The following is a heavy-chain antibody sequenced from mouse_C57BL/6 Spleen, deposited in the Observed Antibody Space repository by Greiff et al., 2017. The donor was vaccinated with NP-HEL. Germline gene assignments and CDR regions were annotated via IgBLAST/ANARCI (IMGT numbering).Heavy chain of an antibody. Sequence: VQLQQSGAELVRPGAPVKLSCTASGFNIKDDYMHWVKQRPEQGLEWIGWIDPENGDTEYASKFQGKATITADTSSNTAYLQLSSLTSEDTAVYYCTHYYGSSFDVWGTGTTVTVSS. D-gene: IGHD1-1*01. CDR1: GFNIKDDY. CDR3: THYYGSSFDV. V-gene: IGHV14-4*01. CDR2: IDPENGDT. J-gene: IGHJ1*03.